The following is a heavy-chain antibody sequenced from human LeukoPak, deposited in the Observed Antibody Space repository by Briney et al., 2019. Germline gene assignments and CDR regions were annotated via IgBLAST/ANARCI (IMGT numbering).Heavy chain of an antibody. Sequence: SETLSLTCTVSGDSIGSYYWSWIRQSAGKGLEWIGRIYSSGTTDYNPSLKSRVTMSVDTSKNQFSLKLSSVTAADTAVYYCARDPYYDILTGYLIRGAFDIWGLGTVVTVSS. CDR2: IYSSGTT. CDR3: ARDPYYDILTGYLIRGAFDI. D-gene: IGHD3-9*01. J-gene: IGHJ3*02. V-gene: IGHV4-4*07. CDR1: GDSIGSYY.